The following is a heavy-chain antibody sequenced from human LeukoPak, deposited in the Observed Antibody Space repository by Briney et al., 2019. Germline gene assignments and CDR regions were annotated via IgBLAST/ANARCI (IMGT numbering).Heavy chain of an antibody. Sequence: GGSLRLSCAASGFTFSSYSMNWVRQAPGKGLEWVSSISSSSSYIYYADSVKGRFTISRDNAKNSLYLQMNSLRAEDTAVYYCARVGGSFSHFDYWGQGTLVTVSS. CDR1: GFTFSSYS. D-gene: IGHD1-26*01. CDR3: ARVGGSFSHFDY. J-gene: IGHJ4*02. CDR2: ISSSSSYI. V-gene: IGHV3-21*01.